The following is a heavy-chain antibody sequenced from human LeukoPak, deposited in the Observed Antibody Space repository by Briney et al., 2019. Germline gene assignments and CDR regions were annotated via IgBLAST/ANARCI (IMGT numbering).Heavy chain of an antibody. J-gene: IGHJ4*02. CDR2: ISSNGGST. CDR3: VKHFDY. CDR1: GFTFSNYA. Sequence: PGGSLRLSCSASGFTFSNYAMHWVRQAPGKGVEYVSAISSNGGSTYYADSVTGRFTISRDNSKNTLYLQMSSLRAEDTAVYYCVKHFDYWGQGTLVTVSS. V-gene: IGHV3-64D*06.